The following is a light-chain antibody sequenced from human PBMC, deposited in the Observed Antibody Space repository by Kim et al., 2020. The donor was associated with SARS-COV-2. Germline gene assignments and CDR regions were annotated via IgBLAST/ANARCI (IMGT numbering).Light chain of an antibody. Sequence: ATVNCKSSQSVFYSSSNKNYLAWYQQRSGQPPKLLISWASIRESGVPDRFSGSGSGTDFTLTINSLQAEDVAVYYCQQYYSTPFTFGPGTKVDIK. J-gene: IGKJ3*01. CDR2: WAS. CDR1: QSVFYSSSNKNY. V-gene: IGKV4-1*01. CDR3: QQYYSTPFT.